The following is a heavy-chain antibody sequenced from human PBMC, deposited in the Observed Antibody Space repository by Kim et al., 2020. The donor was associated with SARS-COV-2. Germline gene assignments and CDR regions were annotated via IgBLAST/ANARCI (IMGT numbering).Heavy chain of an antibody. D-gene: IGHD7-27*01. V-gene: IGHV3-74*01. CDR1: GFSFSSYW. CDR2: INTDGSVT. CDR3: TKDLTGAVDY. J-gene: IGHJ4*02. Sequence: GGSLRLSCAASGFSFSSYWMHWVRQVPGKGLVWVSRINTDGSVTSYTDSVKGRITVSRDNAKNTLYLQMNSLRAEDTAVYYCTKDLTGAVDYWGQGTLVTISS.